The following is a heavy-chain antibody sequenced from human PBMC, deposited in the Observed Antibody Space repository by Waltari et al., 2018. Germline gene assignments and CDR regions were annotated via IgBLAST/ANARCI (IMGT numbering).Heavy chain of an antibody. CDR3: VRDVKRGVAVTSDY. CDR2: IYQSGSN. V-gene: IGHV4-38-2*02. J-gene: IGHJ4*02. D-gene: IGHD4-4*01. Sequence: QVQLQESGPGLVKPSETLSVVCSVSNYSISSGYYWGWIRQPPGKGLEWIGSIYQSGSNYYNPSFKRRVTISIHTSNNEFSLRLTSVTAADTAVYYCVRDVKRGVAVTSDYWGQGTLVTVSS. CDR1: NYSISSGYY.